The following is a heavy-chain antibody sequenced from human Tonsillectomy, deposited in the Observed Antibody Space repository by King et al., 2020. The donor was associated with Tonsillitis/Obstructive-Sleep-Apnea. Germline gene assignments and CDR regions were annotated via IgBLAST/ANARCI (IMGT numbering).Heavy chain of an antibody. J-gene: IGHJ3*02. CDR2: IYSSGST. CDR1: GGSISSYY. V-gene: IGHV4-59*01. CDR3: ARAPCSSSTCTKRGAFDI. D-gene: IGHD2-2*01. Sequence: QLQESGPGLVKASETLSLTCTVSGGSISSYYWSWIRLPPGKGLEWIWYIYSSGSTNYNPSLISRVTISLATSKNPFSLNLNSVTAADTALYYCARAPCSSSTCTKRGAFDIWGHGTMITVFS.